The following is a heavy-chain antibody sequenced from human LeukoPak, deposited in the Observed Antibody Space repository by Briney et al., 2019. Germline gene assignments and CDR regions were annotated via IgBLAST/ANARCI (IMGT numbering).Heavy chain of an antibody. V-gene: IGHV3-48*02. CDR2: ISASSGAM. CDR1: GFTFSSYS. J-gene: IGHJ5*02. Sequence: PGRSLRLSCAASGFTFSSYSMNWVRQAPGKGLEWVAYISASSGAMYYADSVKGRFTITRDDARNSLYLLMNSLRDEDSAVYYCARDAGSYTMGNWFDPWGQGTLVTVSS. CDR3: ARDAGSYTMGNWFDP. D-gene: IGHD1-26*01.